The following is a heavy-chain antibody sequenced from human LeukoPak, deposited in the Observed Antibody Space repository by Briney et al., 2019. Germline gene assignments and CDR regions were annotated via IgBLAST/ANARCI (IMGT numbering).Heavy chain of an antibody. CDR2: GYSDGSS. D-gene: IGHD5/OR15-5a*01. J-gene: IGHJ4*02. Sequence: GGSLRLSCAASGFTFSSYAMHWVRQAPGKGLKWVSVGYSDGSSYYADSVKGRFSISIDNSKNTLNLQMNSLRAEDTAVYYCTRGEAVGYTVERLWWGQGTLVTVSS. CDR1: GFTFSSYA. V-gene: IGHV3-53*01. CDR3: TRGEAVGYTVERLW.